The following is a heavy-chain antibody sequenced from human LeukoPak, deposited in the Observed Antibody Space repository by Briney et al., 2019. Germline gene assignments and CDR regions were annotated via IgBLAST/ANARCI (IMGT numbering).Heavy chain of an antibody. Sequence: GGSLRLSCAASGVTFSSYWMSWDRQAPGKGLEWVANIKQDGSEQYYVDSVKGRFTISRDNAKNSLFLQMNSLRGGDTAVYYCTREYLTVSYFDYWGQGTLVTVSS. D-gene: IGHD4-11*01. CDR3: TREYLTVSYFDY. V-gene: IGHV3-7*05. J-gene: IGHJ4*02. CDR1: GVTFSSYW. CDR2: IKQDGSEQ.